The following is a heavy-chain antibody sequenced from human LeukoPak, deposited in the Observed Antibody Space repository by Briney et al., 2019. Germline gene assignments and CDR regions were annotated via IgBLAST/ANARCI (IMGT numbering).Heavy chain of an antibody. V-gene: IGHV4-34*01. CDR1: GFTFSDYY. Sequence: LRLSCAASGFTFSDYYMSWIRQAPGKGLEWIGEIYHSGSTNYNPSLKSRVTISVDKSKNQFSLKLSSVTAADTAVYYCARGVGWYLTFLDYWGQGTLVTVSS. D-gene: IGHD6-19*01. J-gene: IGHJ4*02. CDR2: IYHSGST. CDR3: ARGVGWYLTFLDY.